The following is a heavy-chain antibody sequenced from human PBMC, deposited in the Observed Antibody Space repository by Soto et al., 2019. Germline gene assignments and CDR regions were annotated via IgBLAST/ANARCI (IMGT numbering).Heavy chain of an antibody. V-gene: IGHV3-21*01. CDR2: IGDSRRFI. CDR1: GFSFTDYN. CDR3: ARCARGSILGTLTNFYGLDV. J-gene: IGHJ6*02. Sequence: EVKLVESGGGLVKPGGSLRVSCAASGFSFTDYNMNWVRQAPGKGLEWVSYIGDSRRFIYYADSVKGRFTISRDNAKNSKFLQMNSLKAEDTAVYFGARCARGSILGTLTNFYGLDVWGQGTTVTVSS. D-gene: IGHD6-6*01.